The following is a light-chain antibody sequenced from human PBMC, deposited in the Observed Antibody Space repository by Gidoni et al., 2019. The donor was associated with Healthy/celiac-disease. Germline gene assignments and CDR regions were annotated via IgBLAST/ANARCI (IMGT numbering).Light chain of an antibody. J-gene: IGKJ2*01. CDR1: QSISSY. V-gene: IGKV1-39*01. CDR2: AAS. Sequence: DIQMTQSPSSLSASVGDRVNITCRASQSISSYLNWDQQKQGKAPNLLIYAASSLQSGVPSRFSGRGSVTDFTLTISSLQPEYFATYYCPQSYSTPPYTFGQGTKLEIK. CDR3: PQSYSTPPYT.